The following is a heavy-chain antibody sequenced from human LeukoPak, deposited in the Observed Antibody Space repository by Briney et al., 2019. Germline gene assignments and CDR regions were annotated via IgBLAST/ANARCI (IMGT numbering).Heavy chain of an antibody. CDR1: GGSISSYY. Sequence: SETLSLTCTVSGGSISSYYWSWIRQPAGKGLEWIGRIYSSGSTNYNPSLKSRVTMSADTSKKQFSLTLSSVAAADTAVYYCARVGSGSYRFFDYWGQGALVTVSS. J-gene: IGHJ4*02. CDR2: IYSSGST. D-gene: IGHD1-26*01. V-gene: IGHV4-4*07. CDR3: ARVGSGSYRFFDY.